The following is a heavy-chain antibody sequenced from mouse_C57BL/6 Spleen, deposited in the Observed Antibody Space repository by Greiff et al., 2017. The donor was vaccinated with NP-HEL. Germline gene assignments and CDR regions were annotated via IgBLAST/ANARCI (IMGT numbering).Heavy chain of an antibody. Sequence: EVQLQQSVAELVRPGASVKLSCTASGFNIKNTYMHWVKQRPEQGLEWIGRIDPANGNTKYAPKFQGKATITADTSSNTAYLQLSSLTAEDTAIYYCGRGYYDYVDYGYVEGWGTRTTVTVSS. D-gene: IGHD2-4*01. CDR3: GRGYYDYVDYGYVEG. CDR1: GFNIKNTY. V-gene: IGHV14-3*01. CDR2: IDPANGNT. J-gene: IGHJ1*03.